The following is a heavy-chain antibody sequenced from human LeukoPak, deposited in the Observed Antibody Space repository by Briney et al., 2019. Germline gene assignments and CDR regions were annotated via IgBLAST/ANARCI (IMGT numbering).Heavy chain of an antibody. V-gene: IGHV3-33*01. CDR3: ARGYSGSEGAFDI. D-gene: IGHD1-26*01. CDR2: IWYDGSNK. J-gene: IGHJ3*02. CDR1: GFTFSSYG. Sequence: PGGSLRLSCAASGFTFSSYGMHWVRQAPGKGLEWVAVIWYDGSNKYYADSVKGRFTISRDNSKNTLYLQMNSLRAEDTAVYYCARGYSGSEGAFDIWGQGTMVTVSS.